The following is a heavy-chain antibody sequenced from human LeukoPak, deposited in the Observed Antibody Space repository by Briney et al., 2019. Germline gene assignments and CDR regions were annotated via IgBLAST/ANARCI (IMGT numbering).Heavy chain of an antibody. CDR1: GFTFSTYT. J-gene: IGHJ6*04. D-gene: IGHD6-19*01. Sequence: TGGSLRLSCAASGFTFSTYTMHWVRQAPGKGLEWVALISYDGDNIFYADSVKGRFTISRDNSKNTMDLQMSSLRPEDTAVYSCARMHSSGCNRMDAWGKGATVTVSS. V-gene: IGHV3-30*04. CDR2: ISYDGDNI. CDR3: ARMHSSGCNRMDA.